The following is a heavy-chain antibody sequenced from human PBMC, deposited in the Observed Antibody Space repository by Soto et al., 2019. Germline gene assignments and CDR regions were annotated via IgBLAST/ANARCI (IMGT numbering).Heavy chain of an antibody. Sequence: ASVKVSCKASGYTFTGYDMHWVRQAPGQGLEWMGWMNPNSGNTGYAQKFQGRVTMTRNTSISTAYMELSSLRSEDTAVYYCARVGTGAAWYQWFGPWAREPWSPSPQ. CDR1: GYTFTGYD. CDR2: MNPNSGNT. CDR3: ARVGTGAAWYQWFGP. D-gene: IGHD6-13*01. V-gene: IGHV1-8*02. J-gene: IGHJ5*02.